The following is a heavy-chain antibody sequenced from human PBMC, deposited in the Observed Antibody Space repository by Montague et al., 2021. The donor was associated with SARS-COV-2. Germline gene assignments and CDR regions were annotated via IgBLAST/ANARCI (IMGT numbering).Heavy chain of an antibody. D-gene: IGHD6-19*01. J-gene: IGHJ4*02. CDR2: FYFGGKX. CDR1: GNSLSNSRYF. Sequence: SETLSLTCSVSGNSLSNSRYFWGWIRQPPRKGLEWIGGFYFGGKXLYNSSLESRVTISVDTSKNQFSLQLSSVTASDTAVYYCARHSGGSEVAGLDYWGQGILVTVSS. CDR3: ARHSGGSEVAGLDY. V-gene: IGHV4-39*01.